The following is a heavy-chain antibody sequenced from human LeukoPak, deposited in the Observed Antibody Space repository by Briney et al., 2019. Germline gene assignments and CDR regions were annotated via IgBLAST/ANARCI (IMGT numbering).Heavy chain of an antibody. CDR1: GFTFSSYW. Sequence: PGGSLRLSCAASGFTFSSYWMSWVRQAPGKGLEYVANVNQDASQKYYVDFVKGRFTISRDNAKNSLYLQMNSLRAEDTAVYYCAKDLVTGSLDYWGQGTLVTVSS. D-gene: IGHD3-10*01. V-gene: IGHV3-7*01. CDR3: AKDLVTGSLDY. CDR2: VNQDASQK. J-gene: IGHJ4*02.